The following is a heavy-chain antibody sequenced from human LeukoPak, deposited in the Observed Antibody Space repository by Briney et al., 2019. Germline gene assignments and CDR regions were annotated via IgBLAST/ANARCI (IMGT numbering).Heavy chain of an antibody. V-gene: IGHV3-7*01. J-gene: IGHJ4*02. CDR1: GFTFSDYY. CDR2: IKQDGSEK. CDR3: VRGGSWAVADSSSFDY. Sequence: GGSLRLSCVASGFTFSDYYMSWIRQAPGKGLEWVANIKQDGSEKYYVDSVKGRFTISRDNAKNSLYLQMNSLRAEDTAVYYCVRGGSWAVADSSSFDYWGQGTLVTVSS. D-gene: IGHD6-19*01.